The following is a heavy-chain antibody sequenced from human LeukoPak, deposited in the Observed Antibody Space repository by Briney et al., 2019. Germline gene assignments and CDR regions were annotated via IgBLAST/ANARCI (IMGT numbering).Heavy chain of an antibody. D-gene: IGHD5-18*01. CDR3: ARGGGGYSYGLDY. CDR1: GYTFTGYY. CDR2: SNAGNGNT. V-gene: IGHV1-3*02. Sequence: GASVKVSCKASGYTFTGYYMHWVRQAPGQGLEWMGWSNAGNGNTKYSQEFQGRVTITRDTSASTAYMELSSLRSEDMAVYYCARGGGGYSYGLDYWGQGTLVTVSS. J-gene: IGHJ4*02.